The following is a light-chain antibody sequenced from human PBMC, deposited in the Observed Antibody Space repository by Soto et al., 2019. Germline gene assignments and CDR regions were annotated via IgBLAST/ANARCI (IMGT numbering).Light chain of an antibody. Sequence: QSALTQPASVSGSPGRSITISCTETSSDIGSYNLVSWYQQHPGKAPKLIINEVSKRPSGISDRFSGSKSGNTASLTISGLQTEDEADYYCCSYAGSSTLGFGGGTKLTVL. J-gene: IGLJ2*01. CDR2: EVS. CDR1: SSDIGSYNL. CDR3: CSYAGSSTLG. V-gene: IGLV2-23*02.